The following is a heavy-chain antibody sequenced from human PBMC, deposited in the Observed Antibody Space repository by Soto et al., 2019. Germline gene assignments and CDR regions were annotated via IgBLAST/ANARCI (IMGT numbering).Heavy chain of an antibody. J-gene: IGHJ6*02. D-gene: IGHD3-10*01. Sequence: PGESLKISCKGSGYSFTSYWIGWVRQMPGKGLECMGIIYPGDSDTRYSPSLQGQVTISADKSISTACLQWSSLKASDTAMYYFAGGGVRGVITRTRDYYGMDVWGQGTTVTVSS. CDR3: AGGGVRGVITRTRDYYGMDV. V-gene: IGHV5-51*01. CDR2: IYPGDSDT. CDR1: GYSFTSYW.